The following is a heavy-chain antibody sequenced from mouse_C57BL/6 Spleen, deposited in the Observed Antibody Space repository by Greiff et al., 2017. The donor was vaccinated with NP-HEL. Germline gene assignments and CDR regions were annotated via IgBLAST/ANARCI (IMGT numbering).Heavy chain of an antibody. CDR2: FYSGSGSI. CDR1: GYTFTEYP. CDR3: ARHEDMAYAMDY. Sequence: VQLQQSGAELVKPGASVKLSCKASGYTFTEYPIHWVNQRFGLGLVWIGWFYSGSGSIKYNEKFKDKATLTADKASSTFYMELSRLTSEDSAVFCCARHEDMAYAMDYWGQGTSVTVSS. J-gene: IGHJ4*01. D-gene: IGHD1-1*02. V-gene: IGHV1-62-2*01.